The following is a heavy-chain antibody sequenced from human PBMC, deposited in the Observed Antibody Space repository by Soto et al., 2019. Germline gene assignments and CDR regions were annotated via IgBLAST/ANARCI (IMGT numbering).Heavy chain of an antibody. CDR3: AREFPLWLRAYYYYGMDV. V-gene: IGHV4-59*12. CDR2: IYHSGST. D-gene: IGHD3-10*01. Sequence: PSETLSLTCNVSGGFINNYYWAWIRQPPGKGLEWIGDIYHSGSTNYNPSLKSRVTISVDTSKNQFSLKLSSVTAADTAVYYCAREFPLWLRAYYYYGMDVWGQGTTVTVPS. CDR1: GGFINNYY. J-gene: IGHJ6*02.